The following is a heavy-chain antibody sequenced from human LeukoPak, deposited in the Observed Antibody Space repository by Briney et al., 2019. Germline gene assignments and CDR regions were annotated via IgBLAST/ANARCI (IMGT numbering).Heavy chain of an antibody. D-gene: IGHD5-18*01. J-gene: IGHJ6*03. Sequence: PSETLSLTCTVSGGSISSYYWSWIRKPPGKGLEWIGYIYYSGSTNYNPSLKSRVTISVDTSKNQFSLKLTSVTAADTAVYYCARTTKGGYTYGYFYYYYMDVWGKGTTVTISS. CDR3: ARTTKGGYTYGYFYYYYMDV. CDR2: IYYSGST. V-gene: IGHV4-59*01. CDR1: GGSISSYY.